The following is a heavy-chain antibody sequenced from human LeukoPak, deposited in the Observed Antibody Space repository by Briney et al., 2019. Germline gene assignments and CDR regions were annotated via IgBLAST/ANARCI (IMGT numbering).Heavy chain of an antibody. CDR3: ARDPVSG. CDR2: IKQDGSEK. J-gene: IGHJ4*02. Sequence: GESLRLSCVASGFNFSSYWMSWVRQAPGKGLEWVANIKQDGSEKYYVDSVKGRFTISRDNAKNSLYLQMNSLRAEDTAVYYCARDPVSGWGQGTLVNVSS. D-gene: IGHD6-19*01. CDR1: GFNFSSYW. V-gene: IGHV3-7*01.